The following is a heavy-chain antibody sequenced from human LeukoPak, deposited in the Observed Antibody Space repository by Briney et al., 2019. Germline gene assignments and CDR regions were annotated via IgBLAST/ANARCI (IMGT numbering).Heavy chain of an antibody. CDR2: IRYDGSNK. V-gene: IGHV3-30*02. Sequence: PGGSLRLSCAASGFTFSSYGMHWVRQAPGKGLEWVAFIRYDGSNKYYADSVKGRFTISRDNSKNTLYLQMNSLRAEDTAVYYCAKERGTVITPSDAFDIWGQGTMVTVSS. J-gene: IGHJ3*02. D-gene: IGHD4-11*01. CDR1: GFTFSSYG. CDR3: AKERGTVITPSDAFDI.